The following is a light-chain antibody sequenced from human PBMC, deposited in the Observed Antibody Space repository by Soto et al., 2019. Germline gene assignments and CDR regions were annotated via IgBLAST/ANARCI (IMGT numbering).Light chain of an antibody. CDR2: SNT. CDR1: SSNIGSNT. J-gene: IGLJ2*01. CDR3: ATWDDTLNAAV. V-gene: IGLV1-44*01. Sequence: QAVVTQPPSASGTPGQRVTISCSGSSSNIGSNTVNWYQQLPGTAPKLLIYSNTQRPSGVPDRFSGSKSGTSASLAISGLQSEEEAAYYRATWDDTLNAAVFGGGPKMTV.